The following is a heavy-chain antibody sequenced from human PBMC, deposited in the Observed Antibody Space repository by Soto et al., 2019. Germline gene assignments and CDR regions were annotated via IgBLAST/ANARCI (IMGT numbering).Heavy chain of an antibody. V-gene: IGHV4-39*01. D-gene: IGHD2-15*01. CDR3: ARRGAYCSGGSCYLSPISYWYFDL. Sequence: QLQLQESGPGLVKPSETLSLTCTVSGGSISSSRYYWGWIRQPPGKGLEWIGSIYYSGSTYYNPSLKSRVTISVDTSKNQFSLKLSSVTAADTAVYYCARRGAYCSGGSCYLSPISYWYFDLWGRGTLVTVSS. CDR2: IYYSGST. CDR1: GGSISSSRYY. J-gene: IGHJ2*01.